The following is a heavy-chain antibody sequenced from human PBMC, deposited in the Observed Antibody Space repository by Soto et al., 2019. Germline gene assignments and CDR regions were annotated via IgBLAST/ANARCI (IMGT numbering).Heavy chain of an antibody. CDR1: GFTFSTYG. V-gene: IGHV3-30*18. CDR3: AKSITAYSGDSRGRGALVDY. CDR2: ISSDGKSE. J-gene: IGHJ4*02. D-gene: IGHD3-22*01. Sequence: QVQLVESGGGVVQPGRSLRLSCAASGFTFSTYGMHWVRQPPGKGLEWVAVISSDGKSEHYADPVKGRFSISRDNSKNPLSLQTNCLRVEDTAVYYCAKSITAYSGDSRGRGALVDYWGQGTLVTVSS.